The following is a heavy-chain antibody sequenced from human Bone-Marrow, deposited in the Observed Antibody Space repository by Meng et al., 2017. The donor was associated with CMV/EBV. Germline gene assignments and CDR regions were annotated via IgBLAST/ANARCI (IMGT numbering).Heavy chain of an antibody. D-gene: IGHD6-13*01. CDR3: ARDSPGSQAAAGHTDYGMDV. CDR1: GGTFISYT. J-gene: IGHJ6*02. CDR2: IIPILGIA. V-gene: IGHV1-69*04. Sequence: SVKNPCKASGGTFISYTISWVRQAPGQGLEWMGRIIPILGIANYAQKFQGRVTITADKSTSTSYMELSSLRSEDTAVYYCARDSPGSQAAAGHTDYGMDVWGQGTTVTVSS.